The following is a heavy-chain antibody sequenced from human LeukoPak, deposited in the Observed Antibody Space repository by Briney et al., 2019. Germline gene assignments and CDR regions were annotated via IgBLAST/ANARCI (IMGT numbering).Heavy chain of an antibody. CDR2: ISGSGGST. D-gene: IGHD3-16*02. J-gene: IGHJ4*02. V-gene: IGHV3-23*01. Sequence: GGSLRLSCAASGFTFSSYAMSWVRQAPGKGLEWVSAISGSGGSTYYADSVKGRFTISRDNSKNTLYLQMNSLRAEDTAVYYCAKGALTFGGVIVISYLFDYWGQGTLVTVSS. CDR1: GFTFSSYA. CDR3: AKGALTFGGVIVISYLFDY.